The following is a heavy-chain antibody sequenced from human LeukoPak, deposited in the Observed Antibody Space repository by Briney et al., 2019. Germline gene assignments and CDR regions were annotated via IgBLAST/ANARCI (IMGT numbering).Heavy chain of an antibody. CDR3: ARDVRASFDY. V-gene: IGHV3-7*04. CDR2: IKEDGSEK. Sequence: GGSLRLSCAASGFTFSSFWMSWVRQAPGKGLEWVANIKEDGSEKYYMDSVKGRFTISRDNAKNSLYLQVNSLRAEDTAVYYCARDVRASFDYWGQGTLVTVSS. CDR1: GFTFSSFW. J-gene: IGHJ4*02.